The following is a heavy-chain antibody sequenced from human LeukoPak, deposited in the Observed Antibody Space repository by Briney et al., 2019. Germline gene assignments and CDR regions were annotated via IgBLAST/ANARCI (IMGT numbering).Heavy chain of an antibody. CDR3: ARGRTSGTYNWFDP. J-gene: IGHJ5*02. CDR1: GYTFASYD. V-gene: IGHV1-8*01. D-gene: IGHD3-10*01. Sequence: GASVKVSCKASGYTFASYDINWVRQATGQGLEWMGWMNPNSGNTGYAQKFQGRVTITKNTSISTAYMELSSLRSEDTAIYYCARGRTSGTYNWFDPRGQGTLVTVSS. CDR2: MNPNSGNT.